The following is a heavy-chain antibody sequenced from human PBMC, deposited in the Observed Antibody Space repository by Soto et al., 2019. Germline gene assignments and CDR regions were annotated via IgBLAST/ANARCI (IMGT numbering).Heavy chain of an antibody. V-gene: IGHV4-61*01. Sequence: QVQLQESGPGLVKPSETLSLTCTVSGDSVSNGNSYWSWIRQPPGKGLEWIGYTYYSGSTNHNTSLKSRVNISVDMSKNQFSLRLSSVTAADTAVYYCAREGAYYYYYGMDVWGQGTTVTVSS. CDR3: AREGAYYYYYGMDV. CDR1: GDSVSNGNSY. J-gene: IGHJ6*02. CDR2: TYYSGST.